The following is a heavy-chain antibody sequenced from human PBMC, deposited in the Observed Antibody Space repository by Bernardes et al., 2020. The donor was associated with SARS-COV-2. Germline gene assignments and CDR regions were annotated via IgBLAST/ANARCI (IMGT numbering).Heavy chain of an antibody. V-gene: IGHV3-23*01. J-gene: IGHJ4*02. CDR3: ARGSDSRIVGSDH. CDR2: ISGSGAGT. CDR1: GFTFSSYG. D-gene: IGHD1-26*01. Sequence: GGSLRLSCEASGFTFSSYGMSWVRQAPGKGLEWVSGISGSGAGTSYADSVKGRFTISRDNSKNMLYLQMNSLRAEDRAVYYCARGSDSRIVGSDHWGQGTPVTVSS.